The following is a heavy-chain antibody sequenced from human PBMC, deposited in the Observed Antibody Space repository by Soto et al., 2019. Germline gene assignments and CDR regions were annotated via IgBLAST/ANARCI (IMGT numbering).Heavy chain of an antibody. V-gene: IGHV3-53*01. CDR3: ASSRSTGTYCGRLLDY. Sequence: PGGSLRLSCAASGFTVSSTYLTWVRQAPGKGLEWVAILYTGTDTVYADSVKGRFTICRDSSKNTFYLQMNSLTAEDTAMYFCASSRSTGTYCGRLLDYWGQGSLVTVSS. J-gene: IGHJ4*02. CDR1: GFTVSSTY. CDR2: LYTGTDT. D-gene: IGHD5-18*01.